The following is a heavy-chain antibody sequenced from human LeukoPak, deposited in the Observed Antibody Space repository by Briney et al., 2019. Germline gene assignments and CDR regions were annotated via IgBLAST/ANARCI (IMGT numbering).Heavy chain of an antibody. CDR3: ARHEYSSSWYFSDY. V-gene: IGHV4-59*08. J-gene: IGHJ4*02. Sequence: SETLSLTCTVSGGSISSYYWSWIRQPPGKGLEWIGYIYYSGSTKYSPSLESRVTISVDTSKNQFSLKLSSVTAADTAVYYCARHEYSSSWYFSDYWGQGTLVTVSS. CDR2: IYYSGST. D-gene: IGHD6-13*01. CDR1: GGSISSYY.